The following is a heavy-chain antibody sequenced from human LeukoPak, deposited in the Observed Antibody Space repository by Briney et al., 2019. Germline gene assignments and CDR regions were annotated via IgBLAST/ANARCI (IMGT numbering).Heavy chain of an antibody. CDR1: GYTFTSYG. Sequence: VSVKVSHQASGYTFTSYGISWVRQAPGQGLEWMGWISAYNGNTNYAQIPQERVNMTTDTSTSTAYMELRSLRSDDTAVYYCARASDYVPYYYYMDVWGKGSTASLSS. V-gene: IGHV1-18*01. J-gene: IGHJ6*03. CDR2: ISAYNGNT. CDR3: ARASDYVPYYYYMDV. D-gene: IGHD4-17*01.